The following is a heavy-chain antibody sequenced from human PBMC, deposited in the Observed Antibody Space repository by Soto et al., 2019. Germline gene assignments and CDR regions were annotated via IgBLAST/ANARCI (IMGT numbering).Heavy chain of an antibody. D-gene: IGHD6-19*01. V-gene: IGHV4-61*01. J-gene: IGHJ3*02. CDR1: GGSVSSGSYY. Sequence: SETLSLTCTVSGGSVSSGSYYWSWIRQPPGKGLEWIGYIYYSGSTNYNPSLKSRVTISVDTSKNQFSLKLSSVTAADTAGDYCARLHGYSSGWYAFDIWGQGTMVTVSS. CDR2: IYYSGST. CDR3: ARLHGYSSGWYAFDI.